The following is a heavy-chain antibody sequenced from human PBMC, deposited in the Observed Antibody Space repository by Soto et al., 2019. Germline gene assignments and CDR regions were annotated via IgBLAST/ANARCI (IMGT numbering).Heavy chain of an antibody. V-gene: IGHV3-49*04. D-gene: IGHD2-2*02. Sequence: VQLVESGGGLVQPGRSLKLSCTASVLTFGHYAISWVRQAPGKGLAWVGLIRNQTYSETTQYAPSLKGRFTISRDDANSIAYLKMSSLQVDDSDVYSGTSAESPGMSYLFDSWGHGVLVTVSA. J-gene: IGHJ4*01. CDR1: VLTFGHYA. CDR2: IRNQTYSETT. CDR3: TSAESPGMSYLFDS.